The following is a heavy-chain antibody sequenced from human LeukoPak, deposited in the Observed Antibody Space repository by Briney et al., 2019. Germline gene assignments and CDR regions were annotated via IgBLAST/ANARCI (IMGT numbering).Heavy chain of an antibody. CDR1: RFTFSNYA. V-gene: IGHV3-23*01. J-gene: IGHJ2*01. CDR3: AKDQFDL. Sequence: GGSLRLSCAASRFTFSNYAMSWVRRAPGWGLEWVSGISGGGTRTYYVDPVKGRFTISRDNYKNTLFLQMNSLRPEDTAIYYCAKDQFDLWGRGTLVTVSS. CDR2: ISGGGTRT.